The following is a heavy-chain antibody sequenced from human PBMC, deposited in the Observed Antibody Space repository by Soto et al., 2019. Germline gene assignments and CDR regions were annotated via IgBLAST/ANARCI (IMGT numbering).Heavy chain of an antibody. CDR1: GGSFSGYY. D-gene: IGHD2-15*01. CDR3: ARGRRVVVVAATQGVGYMDV. J-gene: IGHJ6*03. CDR2: INHSGST. Sequence: ETLSLTCAVYGGSFSGYYWSWIRQPPGKGLEWIGEINHSGSTNYNPSLKSRVTISVDTSKNQFSLKLSSVTAADTAVYYCARGRRVVVVAATQGVGYMDVGGKGTTVTVSS. V-gene: IGHV4-34*01.